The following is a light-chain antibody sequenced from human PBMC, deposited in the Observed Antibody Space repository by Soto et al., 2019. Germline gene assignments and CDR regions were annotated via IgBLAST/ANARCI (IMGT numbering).Light chain of an antibody. Sequence: QAVLTQPPSVSAAPGQKVTISCSGSSSNIGNNYVSWYQQLPGTAPKLLIYDNNKRPSGIPDRFSGSKSGTSATLGITGLQTGDEADYYCQSYDTSLRGPVFGGGTKLTVL. CDR2: DNN. CDR1: SSNIGNNY. J-gene: IGLJ2*01. V-gene: IGLV1-51*01. CDR3: QSYDTSLRGPV.